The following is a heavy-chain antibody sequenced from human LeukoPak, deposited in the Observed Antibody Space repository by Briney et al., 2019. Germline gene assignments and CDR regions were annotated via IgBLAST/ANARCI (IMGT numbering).Heavy chain of an antibody. CDR3: ARDAYDSSGYWIYYYYGMDV. Sequence: SVKVSCKASGGTFSGYAISWVRQAPGQGLEWMGRIIPILGIANYAQKFQGRVTITADKSTSTAYMELSSLRSEDTAVYYCARDAYDSSGYWIYYYYGMDVWGQGTTVTVSS. J-gene: IGHJ6*02. CDR1: GGTFSGYA. CDR2: IIPILGIA. V-gene: IGHV1-69*04. D-gene: IGHD3-22*01.